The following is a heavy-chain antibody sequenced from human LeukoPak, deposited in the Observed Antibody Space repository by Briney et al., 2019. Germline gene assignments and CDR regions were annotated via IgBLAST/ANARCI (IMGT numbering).Heavy chain of an antibody. CDR1: GGSISSYY. CDR2: IYYSGST. CDR3: ARVRGYSGYDQYYYYGMDV. J-gene: IGHJ6*02. V-gene: IGHV4-59*01. Sequence: SETLSLTCTVSGGSISSYYWSWLRQPPGKGLEWIGYIYYSGSTNYNPSLKSRVTISVDTSKNQFSLKLSSVTAADTAVYYCARVRGYSGYDQYYYYGMDVRGQGTTVTVSS. D-gene: IGHD5-12*01.